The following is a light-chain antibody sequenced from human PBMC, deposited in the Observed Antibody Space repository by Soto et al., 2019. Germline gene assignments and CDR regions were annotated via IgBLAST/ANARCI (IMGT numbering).Light chain of an antibody. V-gene: IGKV3-20*01. CDR2: GAS. Sequence: EIVLTQSPGTLSLSPGERATLSCRASQSVSSSYLAWYQQKPGQAPRLLIYGASSRATGIPDRFSGSGSGTDFTLTISRLQSEDFAVYYCQQYNDWPLTFGQGTKVDIK. CDR1: QSVSSSY. CDR3: QQYNDWPLT. J-gene: IGKJ1*01.